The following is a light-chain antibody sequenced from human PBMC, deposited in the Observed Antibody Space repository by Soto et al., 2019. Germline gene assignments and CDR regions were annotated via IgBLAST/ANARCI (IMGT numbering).Light chain of an antibody. CDR1: QSAISN. CDR3: QRYNNWPLT. J-gene: IGKJ4*01. CDR2: DAS. V-gene: IGKV3-15*01. Sequence: ELVLTQSLATLSVPPGERATISCRASQSAISNLASYQQKPGQTPRLLIYDASTRATDIPARFSGSGSGTDFTLTINGLQSEDFAVYYCQRYNNWPLTFGGGTKVDIK.